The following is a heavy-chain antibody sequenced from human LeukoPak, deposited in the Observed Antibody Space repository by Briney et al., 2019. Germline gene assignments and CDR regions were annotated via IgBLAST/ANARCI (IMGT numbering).Heavy chain of an antibody. D-gene: IGHD3-3*01. CDR3: ARENYDFWSGYFGSYYCGMDV. CDR1: GFTFSSYW. J-gene: IGHJ6*02. CDR2: IKQDGSEK. V-gene: IGHV3-7*01. Sequence: AGGSLRLSCAASGFTFSSYWMSWVRQAPGKGLEWVANIKQDGSEKYYVDSVKGRFTISRDNAKNSLYLQMNSLRAEDTAVYYCARENYDFWSGYFGSYYCGMDVWGQGTTVTVSS.